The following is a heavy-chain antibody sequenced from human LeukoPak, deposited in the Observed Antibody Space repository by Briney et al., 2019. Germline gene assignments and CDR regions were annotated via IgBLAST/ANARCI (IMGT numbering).Heavy chain of an antibody. D-gene: IGHD2-8*01. CDR1: GFTFSSYA. J-gene: IGHJ4*02. Sequence: GGTLTLSCAASGFTFSSYAMSWGRQAPGKGLESVSAISGGGVSTYYADSVKGRFTISRDNSKNTLYLQMKSLRAEDTAVYYCAKDQDCSNGICYTGFDYWGQGTLVTVSS. CDR3: AKDQDCSNGICYTGFDY. V-gene: IGHV3-23*01. CDR2: ISGGGVST.